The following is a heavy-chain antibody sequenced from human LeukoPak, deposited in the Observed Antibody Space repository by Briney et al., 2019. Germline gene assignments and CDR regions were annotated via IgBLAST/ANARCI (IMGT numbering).Heavy chain of an antibody. Sequence: GGSLKLSCAASGFTFSDSTMHWVRQASGKGLEWVGRIRTKPNTYATAYAASVKGRFTISRGDSKNTAYLQMNSLKTDDTAVYYCTRHTERNSDWGQGTLVTVSS. V-gene: IGHV3-73*01. J-gene: IGHJ4*02. CDR2: IRTKPNTYAT. CDR3: TRHTERNSD. CDR1: GFTFSDST. D-gene: IGHD2/OR15-2a*01.